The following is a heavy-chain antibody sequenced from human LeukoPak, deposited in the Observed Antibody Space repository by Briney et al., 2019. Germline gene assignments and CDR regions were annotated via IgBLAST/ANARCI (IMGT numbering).Heavy chain of an antibody. D-gene: IGHD5-12*01. J-gene: IGHJ4*02. CDR1: GGSFSDYF. CDR3: ARGLRGYSYDLDY. V-gene: IGHV4-34*01. CDR2: SNPSGST. Sequence: PSETLSLTCAVYGGSFSDYFWTWIRQPPGKGLEWIGESNPSGSTNYNPSLESRVTISVDTSKNQFSLNLISVTAADTAVYYCARGLRGYSYDLDYWGQGTLVTVSS.